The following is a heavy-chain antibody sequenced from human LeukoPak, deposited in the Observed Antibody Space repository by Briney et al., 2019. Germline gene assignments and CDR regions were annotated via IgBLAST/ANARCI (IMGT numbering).Heavy chain of an antibody. CDR1: GFIISDYA. J-gene: IGHJ4*02. D-gene: IGHD6-13*01. CDR2: ISANGGST. Sequence: GGSLRLSCSASGFIISDYAMHWVRQAPGKGLEYVSAISANGGSTYYADSVKGRFTISRDTSKNNLYLQMSSLRAEDTAMYHCVKDLYKGDSASWYFFHYWGQGTLVTVSS. V-gene: IGHV3-64D*06. CDR3: VKDLYKGDSASWYFFHY.